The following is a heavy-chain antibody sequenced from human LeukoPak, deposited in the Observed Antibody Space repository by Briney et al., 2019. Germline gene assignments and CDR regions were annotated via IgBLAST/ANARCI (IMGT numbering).Heavy chain of an antibody. CDR3: AREESGYSYGYH. Sequence: GGSLRLSCAASGFTFSSYSMNWVRQAPGKGLEWVSSISSSSSYIYYADSVKGRFTISRDNAKNSLYLQMNSLKTEDTAVYYCAREESGYSYGYHWGQGTLVTVSS. J-gene: IGHJ5*02. V-gene: IGHV3-21*04. CDR2: ISSSSSYI. CDR1: GFTFSSYS. D-gene: IGHD5-18*01.